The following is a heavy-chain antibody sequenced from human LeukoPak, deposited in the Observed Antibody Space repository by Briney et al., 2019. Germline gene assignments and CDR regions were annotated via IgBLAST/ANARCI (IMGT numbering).Heavy chain of an antibody. V-gene: IGHV1-2*02. J-gene: IGHJ3*02. D-gene: IGHD3-10*01. CDR1: GYTFTGYY. Sequence: GASVKVSCKASGYTFTGYYMHWVRQAPGQGLEWMGWINPNSGGTNYAQKFQGRVTMARDTSISTAYMELSRLRSGDTAVSYCARVPGSGSYYFPHFDIWGQGTMVTVSS. CDR2: INPNSGGT. CDR3: ARVPGSGSYYFPHFDI.